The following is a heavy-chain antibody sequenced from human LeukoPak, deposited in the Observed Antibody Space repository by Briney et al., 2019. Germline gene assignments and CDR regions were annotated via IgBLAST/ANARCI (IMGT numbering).Heavy chain of an antibody. CDR3: ARGRSDDYDILTGSPLGYFDY. V-gene: IGHV4-34*01. CDR1: GGSFSGYY. CDR2: INHSGST. J-gene: IGHJ4*02. D-gene: IGHD3-9*01. Sequence: SETLSLTCAVYGGSFSGYYWSWIRQPPGKGLEWIGEINHSGSTNYNPSLKSRVTISVDTSKNQFSLKLSSVTAADTAVYYCARGRSDDYDILTGSPLGYFDYWGQGTLVTVSS.